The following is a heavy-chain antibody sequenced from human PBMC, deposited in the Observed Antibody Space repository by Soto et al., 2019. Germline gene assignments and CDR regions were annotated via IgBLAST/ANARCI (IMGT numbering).Heavy chain of an antibody. CDR3: EKDRFRASSMLLLDY. CDR1: GFTFSSYD. V-gene: IGHV3-23*01. D-gene: IGHD2-8*01. J-gene: IGHJ4*02. CDR2: ISGSGGST. Sequence: EVQLLESGGGLVQPGGSLRLSCAASGFTFSSYDMSWVRKAAGKGLEWVSAISGSGGSTYYADSVKGRFTISRDNSKNTLYLQMNSLRAEDTAVYYCEKDRFRASSMLLLDYWGQSGLVTVS.